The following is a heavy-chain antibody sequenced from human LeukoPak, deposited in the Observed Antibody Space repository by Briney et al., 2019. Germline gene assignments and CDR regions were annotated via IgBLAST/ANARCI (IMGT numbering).Heavy chain of an antibody. CDR1: GFTFSSYA. J-gene: IGHJ4*02. D-gene: IGHD1-26*01. CDR2: ISGSGGST. V-gene: IGHV3-23*01. Sequence: PGGSLRLSCAASGFTFSSYAMSWVRQAPGKGLEWVSAISGSGGSTYYADSVKGRFTISRDNSKNTLYLQMNSLRAEDAAVYYCAKDRVRYSGSYRDPDFDYWGQGTLVTVSS. CDR3: AKDRVRYSGSYRDPDFDY.